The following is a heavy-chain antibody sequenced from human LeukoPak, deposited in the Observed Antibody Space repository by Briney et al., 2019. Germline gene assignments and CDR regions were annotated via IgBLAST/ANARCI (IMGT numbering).Heavy chain of an antibody. CDR2: IYYSGIT. Sequence: SETLSLSCTVSGGSISSDYWSWIRQPPGKGPEWIGYIYYSGITTYNPSLKSRVTISLDMSKKYFSLKLSSVTVADTAVYYCVRNFDSYNAFDIWGQGTMVTVSS. J-gene: IGHJ3*02. CDR3: VRNFDSYNAFDI. V-gene: IGHV4-59*01. CDR1: GGSISSDY. D-gene: IGHD3-10*01.